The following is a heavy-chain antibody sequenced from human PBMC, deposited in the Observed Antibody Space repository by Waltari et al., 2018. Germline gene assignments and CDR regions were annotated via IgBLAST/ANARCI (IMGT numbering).Heavy chain of an antibody. CDR1: GGSISSYY. D-gene: IGHD1-1*01. V-gene: IGHV4-59*01. CDR3: ARDLAPTYGMDV. Sequence: QVQLQESGPGLVKPSETLSLTCTVSGGSISSYYWSWIRQPPGKGLEWIGYIYYSGSTNYNPSLKSRVTISVDTSKNQFSRKLSSVTAADTAVYYCARDLAPTYGMDVWGQGTTVTVSS. CDR2: IYYSGST. J-gene: IGHJ6*02.